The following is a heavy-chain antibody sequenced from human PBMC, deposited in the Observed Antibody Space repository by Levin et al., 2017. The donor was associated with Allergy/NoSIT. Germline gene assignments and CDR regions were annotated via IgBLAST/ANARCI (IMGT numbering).Heavy chain of an antibody. Sequence: SLKISCAASGFTFDDYAMHWVRQAPGKGLEWVSGISWNSGSIGYADSVKGRFTISRDNAKNSLYLQMNSLRAEDTALYYCAPMEYYDSSGHFDTWGQGTMVTASS. V-gene: IGHV3-9*01. CDR1: GFTFDDYA. CDR2: ISWNSGSI. CDR3: APMEYYDSSGHFDT. J-gene: IGHJ3*02. D-gene: IGHD3-22*01.